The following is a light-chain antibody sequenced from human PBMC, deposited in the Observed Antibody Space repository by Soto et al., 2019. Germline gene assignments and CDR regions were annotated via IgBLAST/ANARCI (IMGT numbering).Light chain of an antibody. Sequence: EIGLTQSPGTLSLSPGERATLSCRASQSVSSSYLAWYQQKPGQAPRLLIYGASSRATGIPDRFSGSGSGTDFTLTISRLEPEDFAVYYCQQYGSSSTFGQGTRLEI. CDR2: GAS. J-gene: IGKJ5*01. V-gene: IGKV3-20*01. CDR1: QSVSSSY. CDR3: QQYGSSST.